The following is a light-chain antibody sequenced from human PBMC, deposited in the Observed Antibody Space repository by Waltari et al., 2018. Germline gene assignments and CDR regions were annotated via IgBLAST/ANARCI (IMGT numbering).Light chain of an antibody. CDR3: VLYMGRGIRV. Sequence: QTVVTQEPSFSVSPGGTVTLTCGLSSGSVATTYYPSWYQETPGQAPRTLIYNTNTRSSGVPDRFSGSILGNKAALTITGAQADAECDYYCVLYMGRGIRVFGGGTKLTVL. V-gene: IGLV8-61*01. CDR2: NTN. CDR1: SGSVATTYY. J-gene: IGLJ3*02.